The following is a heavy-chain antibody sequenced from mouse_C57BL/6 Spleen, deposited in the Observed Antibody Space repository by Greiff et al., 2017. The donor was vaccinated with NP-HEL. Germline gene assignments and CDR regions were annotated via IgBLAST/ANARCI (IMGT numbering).Heavy chain of an antibody. D-gene: IGHD4-1*01. CDR1: GYTFTDYY. V-gene: IGHV1-26*01. J-gene: IGHJ4*01. CDR3: SANWDVENAMDY. Sequence: EVQLQQSGPELVKPGASVKISCKASGYTFTDYYMNWVKQSHGKSLEWIGDINPNNGGTSYNQKFKGKATLTVDKSSSTAYMELRSLTSEDSAVYYCSANWDVENAMDYWGQGTSVTVSS. CDR2: INPNNGGT.